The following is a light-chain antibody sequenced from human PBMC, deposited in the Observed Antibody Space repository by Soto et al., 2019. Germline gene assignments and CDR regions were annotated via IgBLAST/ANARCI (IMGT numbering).Light chain of an antibody. J-gene: IGLJ3*02. CDR1: RSNIGSNY. CDR2: RNN. V-gene: IGLV1-47*01. Sequence: QSVLTQAPSASGTPGQRVTISCSGGRSNIGSNYIYWYQQLPGTAPKLLIYRNNQRPSGVPDRFSGSKSVTSASLAISGLRSEDEADYYCAAWDDSLSAWMFGGGTKLTVL. CDR3: AAWDDSLSAWM.